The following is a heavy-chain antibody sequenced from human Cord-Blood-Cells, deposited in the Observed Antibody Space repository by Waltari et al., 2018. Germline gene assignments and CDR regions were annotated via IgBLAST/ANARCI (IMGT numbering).Heavy chain of an antibody. CDR1: GLTFSSFG. J-gene: IGHJ3*02. CDR2: IRYDGSNK. Sequence: QVQLVESGGGVVQPGGSLRRSCAASGLTFSSFGTHRVRQAPGKGLEWVAFIRYDGSNKYYADSVKGRFTISRDNSKNTLYLQMNSLRAEDTAVYYCAKDGYYGSGSYYDAFDIWGQGTMVTVSS. CDR3: AKDGYYGSGSYYDAFDI. D-gene: IGHD3-10*01. V-gene: IGHV3-30*02.